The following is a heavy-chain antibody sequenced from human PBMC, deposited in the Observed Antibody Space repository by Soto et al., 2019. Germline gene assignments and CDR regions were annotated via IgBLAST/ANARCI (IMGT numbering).Heavy chain of an antibody. CDR1: GYTFTSYG. CDR3: SRDVPTMDV. CDR2: IRAYNGNT. V-gene: IGHV1-18*01. Sequence: QVQLVQSGAEVKKPGASVKVSCKASGYTFTSYGISWVRQAPGQGLEWMGWIRAYNGNTNYAQKLQGSVTMATDIATRTAYMELRSLRSDDPAVYYCSRDVPTMDVWGQGTTVTVSS. J-gene: IGHJ6*02.